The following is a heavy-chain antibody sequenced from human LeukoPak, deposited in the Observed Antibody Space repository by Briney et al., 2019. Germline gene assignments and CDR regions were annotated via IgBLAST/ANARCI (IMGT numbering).Heavy chain of an antibody. V-gene: IGHV6-1*01. J-gene: IGHJ6*02. CDR2: TYYRSKWYN. Sequence: SQTLSLTCAISGDSVSSNSAAWNWIRQSPSRGLEWLGRTYYRSKWYNDYAVSVKSRITINPDTSKNQFSLQLNSVTPEDTAVYYCARDLTSTVTNYYYGLDVWGHGITVTVSS. CDR1: GDSVSSNSAA. D-gene: IGHD5/OR15-5a*01. CDR3: ARDLTSTVTNYYYGLDV.